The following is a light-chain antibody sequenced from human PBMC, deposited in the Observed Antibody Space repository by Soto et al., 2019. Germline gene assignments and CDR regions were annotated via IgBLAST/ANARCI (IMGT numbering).Light chain of an antibody. CDR2: DAS. CDR3: QQRSNWPALT. V-gene: IGKV3-11*01. Sequence: IMLTQSPATRSFYPGERATLSCRASQSVSSYLAWYQQKPGQAPRLLIYDASNRATGIPARFSGSGSGTDFTLTISSLEPEDFAVYYCQQRSNWPALTFGGVTKVDI. J-gene: IGKJ4*01. CDR1: QSVSSY.